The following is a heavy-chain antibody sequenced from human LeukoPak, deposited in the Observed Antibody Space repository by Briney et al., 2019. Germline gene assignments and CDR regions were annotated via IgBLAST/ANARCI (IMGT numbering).Heavy chain of an antibody. CDR2: IIPIFGTA. Sequence: ASVKVSCKASGGTFSSYAISWVRQAPGQGLEWMGGIIPIFGTANYAQKFQGRVTITADESTSTAYMELSSLRSEDTAVYYCARVKETSRRHDAFDIWGQGTMVTVSS. CDR3: ARVKETSRRHDAFDI. CDR1: GGTFSSYA. V-gene: IGHV1-69*13. J-gene: IGHJ3*02.